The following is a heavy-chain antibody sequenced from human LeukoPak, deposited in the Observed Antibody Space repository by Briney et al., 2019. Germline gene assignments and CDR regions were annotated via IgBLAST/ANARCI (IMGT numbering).Heavy chain of an antibody. CDR2: IYYGGST. CDR3: ASSNVVVAAIGGFWFDP. D-gene: IGHD2-15*01. V-gene: IGHV4-59*08. Sequence: SETLSLTCTVSGGSISSYYWSWIRQPPGKGLEWIGYIYYGGSTNYNPSLKSRVTISVDTSKNQFSLKLSSVTAADTAVYYCASSNVVVAAIGGFWFDPWGQGTLVTVSS. J-gene: IGHJ5*02. CDR1: GGSISSYY.